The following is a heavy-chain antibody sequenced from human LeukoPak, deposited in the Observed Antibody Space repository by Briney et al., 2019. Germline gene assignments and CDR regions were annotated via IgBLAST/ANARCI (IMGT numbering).Heavy chain of an antibody. J-gene: IGHJ4*02. V-gene: IGHV3-23*01. D-gene: IGHD3-22*01. Sequence: GGSLRLSCSASGFTFSSYAMTWVRQARGKGPEWVSVISGSSDKTYYGDSVRGRFTIYRDNSKNTLYLQMNSLRAEDTAVYYCAKWLYYYGSSGYYWGQGTLVTVSS. CDR3: AKWLYYYGSSGYY. CDR2: ISGSSDKT. CDR1: GFTFSSYA.